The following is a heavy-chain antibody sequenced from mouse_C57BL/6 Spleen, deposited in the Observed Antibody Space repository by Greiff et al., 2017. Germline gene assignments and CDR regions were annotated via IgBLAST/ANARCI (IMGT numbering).Heavy chain of an antibody. Sequence: EVQLQQSGAELVRPGASVKSSCTASGFNIKDDYMHWVKQRPEQGLEWIGWIDPENGDTEYASKFQGKATITADTSSNTAYLQLSSLTSEDTAVYYCTTSPLLHDSSFPFAYWGQGTLVTVSA. CDR3: TTSPLLHDSSFPFAY. CDR2: IDPENGDT. V-gene: IGHV14-4*01. D-gene: IGHD1-1*01. J-gene: IGHJ3*01. CDR1: GFNIKDDY.